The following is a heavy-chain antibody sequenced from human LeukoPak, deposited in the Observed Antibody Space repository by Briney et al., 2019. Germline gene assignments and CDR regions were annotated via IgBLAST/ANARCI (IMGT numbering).Heavy chain of an antibody. Sequence: SETLSLTCTVSGGSISSGSYYWSWIRQPAGKGLEWIGRIYTSGSTNYNPSLKSRVTISVDTSKNQFSLKLSSVTAADTAVYYCAREFPLGYCNSGNCYPVYFDYWGQGTLVTVSS. CDR2: IYTSGST. CDR1: GGSISSGSYY. D-gene: IGHD2-15*01. V-gene: IGHV4-61*02. CDR3: AREFPLGYCNSGNCYPVYFDY. J-gene: IGHJ4*02.